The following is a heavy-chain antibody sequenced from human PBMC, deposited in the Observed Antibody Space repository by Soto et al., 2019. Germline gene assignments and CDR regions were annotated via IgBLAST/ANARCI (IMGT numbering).Heavy chain of an antibody. J-gene: IGHJ3*02. D-gene: IGHD6-6*01. CDR3: ASPSKNSSPSWMVGDAFDI. V-gene: IGHV3-11*01. CDR1: GFTFSDYY. Sequence: QVQLVESGGGLVKPGGSLRLSCAASGFTFSDYYMSWIRQAPGKGLEWVSYISSSGSTIYYADSVKGRFTISRDNAKNSLYLQMNSLRAEDTAVYYCASPSKNSSPSWMVGDAFDIWRQGTMVTVSS. CDR2: ISSSGSTI.